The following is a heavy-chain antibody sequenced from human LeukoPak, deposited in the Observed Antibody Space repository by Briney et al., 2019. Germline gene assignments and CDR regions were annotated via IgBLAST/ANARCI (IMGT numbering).Heavy chain of an antibody. J-gene: IGHJ4*02. CDR1: GGSFSGYY. CDR2: INHSGST. V-gene: IGHV4-34*01. CDR3: AVGRAVAGTNFDY. Sequence: SETLSLTCAVYGGSFSGYYWSWIRQPPGKGLEWIGEINHSGSTNYNPSLKSRVTISVDTSKNQFSLKLSSVTAADTAVYYCAVGRAVAGTNFDYWGQGTLVTVSS. D-gene: IGHD6-19*01.